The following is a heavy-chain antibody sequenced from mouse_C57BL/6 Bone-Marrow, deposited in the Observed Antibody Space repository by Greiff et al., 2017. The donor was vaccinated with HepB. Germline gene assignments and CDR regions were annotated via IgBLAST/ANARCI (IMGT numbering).Heavy chain of an antibody. Sequence: QVQLQQPGAELVKPGASVKMSCKASGYTFTSYWITWVKQRPGQGLEWIGDIYPGSGSTNYNEKFKSKATLTVDTSSSTTYMQLSSLTSEDSAVYYCARDHYYGSSYYFDYWGQGTTLTVSS. CDR3: ARDHYYGSSYYFDY. V-gene: IGHV1-55*01. D-gene: IGHD1-1*01. J-gene: IGHJ2*01. CDR2: IYPGSGST. CDR1: GYTFTSYW.